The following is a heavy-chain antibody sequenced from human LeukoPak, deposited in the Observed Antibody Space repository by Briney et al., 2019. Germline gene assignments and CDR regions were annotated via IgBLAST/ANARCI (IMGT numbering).Heavy chain of an antibody. D-gene: IGHD4/OR15-4a*01. CDR1: GFSFSDSY. J-gene: IGHJ4*02. V-gene: IGHV3-11*01. CDR2: ITSSGTTT. CDR3: ARDPDYGDPY. Sequence: PGGSLRLSCSASGFSFSDSYMSWFRLSPEKGLEWIAYITSSGTTTEYADSMKGRFTISRVNAKNSLYLQMNSLRSEDTAVYYCARDPDYGDPYWGQGTLVTVSS.